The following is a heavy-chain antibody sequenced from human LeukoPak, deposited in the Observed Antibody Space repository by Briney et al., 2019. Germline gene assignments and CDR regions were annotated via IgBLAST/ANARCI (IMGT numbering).Heavy chain of an antibody. CDR1: GYTFTGYY. CDR3: TRDIVVVPAANSRDYYYGMDV. J-gene: IGHJ6*02. V-gene: IGHV1-2*02. D-gene: IGHD2-2*01. CDR2: INPNSGGT. Sequence: ASVKVSCKASGYTFTGYYMHWVRQAPGQGLEWMGWINPNSGGTNYAQKFQGRVTMTRDTSISTAYMELSRLRSDDTAVYYCTRDIVVVPAANSRDYYYGMDVWGQGTTVTVSS.